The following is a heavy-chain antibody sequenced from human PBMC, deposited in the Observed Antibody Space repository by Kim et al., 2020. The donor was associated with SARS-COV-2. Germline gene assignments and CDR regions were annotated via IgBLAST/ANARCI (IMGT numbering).Heavy chain of an antibody. CDR1: GDSVSGNSAA. V-gene: IGHV6-1*01. CDR3: ARGSGYDYWFDP. J-gene: IGHJ5*02. Sequence: SQTLSLTCAISGDSVSGNSAAWNWIRQSPSRGLEWLGRTYYRSKWSNDYAVSVKSRISINPDTSKNQFSQQLNSVTPEDTAVYYCARGSGYDYWFDPWGQGTLVTVSS. D-gene: IGHD5-12*01. CDR2: TYYRSKWSN.